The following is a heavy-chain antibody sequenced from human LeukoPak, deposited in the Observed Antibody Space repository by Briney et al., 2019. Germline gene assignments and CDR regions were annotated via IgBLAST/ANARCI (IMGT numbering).Heavy chain of an antibody. CDR2: IHHSGST. V-gene: IGHV4-4*02. CDR1: GGSISSSNW. J-gene: IGHJ4*02. D-gene: IGHD5-12*01. CDR3: ASSLGFPYYFDY. Sequence: PSETLSLTCAVSGGSISSSNWWSWVRQPPGKGLEWIGEIHHSGSTNYNPSLKSRVTISVDKSKNQFSLKLSSVTAADTAVYYCASSLGFPYYFDYWGQGTLVTVSS.